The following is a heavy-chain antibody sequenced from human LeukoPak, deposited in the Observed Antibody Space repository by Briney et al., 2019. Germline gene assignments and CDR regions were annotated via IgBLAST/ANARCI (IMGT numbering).Heavy chain of an antibody. Sequence: GGSLRLSCAASGFTFSSYWMHWVRQAPGKGLEWVSFIYSGVGPHYSDSVKGRFTISRDDSKNTLYLQMNSLRAEDTAVYYCARRAGAYSHPYDYWGQGTLVTVSS. D-gene: IGHD4/OR15-4a*01. CDR3: ARRAGAYSHPYDY. CDR2: IYSGVGP. V-gene: IGHV3-53*01. CDR1: GFTFSSYW. J-gene: IGHJ4*02.